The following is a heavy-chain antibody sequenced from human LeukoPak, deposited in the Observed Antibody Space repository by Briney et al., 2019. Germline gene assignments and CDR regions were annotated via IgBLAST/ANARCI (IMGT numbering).Heavy chain of an antibody. CDR3: ARVATVTSVDY. D-gene: IGHD4-17*01. Sequence: PGGSLRLSCAASGFTFSDYYMSWLRQAPGKGLEWVSYISSSASTIYYADSVKGRFIISSDNAKNSLYLQMNSLRAEDTAVYYCARVATVTSVDYWGQGTLVTVSS. V-gene: IGHV3-11*04. CDR1: GFTFSDYY. J-gene: IGHJ4*02. CDR2: ISSSASTI.